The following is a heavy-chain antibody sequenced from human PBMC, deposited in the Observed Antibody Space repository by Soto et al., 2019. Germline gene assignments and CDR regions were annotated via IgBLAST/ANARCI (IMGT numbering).Heavy chain of an antibody. D-gene: IGHD5-18*01. CDR2: IFPGDSDT. V-gene: IGHV5-51*01. J-gene: IGHJ6*02. Sequence: PGESLKISCKASGFSLNTYWIAWVRQMPGKGLEWMGAIFPGDSDTKYSPSFEGQVTISADRSTSTAYVQWDSLRASDSARYYCARQGPPYSVSGYYYEMDVWGPGTTVTVSS. CDR1: GFSLNTYW. CDR3: ARQGPPYSVSGYYYEMDV.